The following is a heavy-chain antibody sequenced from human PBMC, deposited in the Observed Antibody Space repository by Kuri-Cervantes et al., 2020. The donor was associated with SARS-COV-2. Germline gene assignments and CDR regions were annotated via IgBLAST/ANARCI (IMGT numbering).Heavy chain of an antibody. V-gene: IGHV4-59*01. Sequence: SETLSLTCTGSGGSISSYYWSWIRQPPGKGLEWIGYIYYSGSTNYNPSLKSRVTISVDTSKNQFSLKLSSVTAADTAVYYCARGSNYDFWSGYSTFDYWGQGTLVTAPQ. CDR1: GGSISSYY. CDR2: IYYSGST. J-gene: IGHJ4*02. D-gene: IGHD3-3*01. CDR3: ARGSNYDFWSGYSTFDY.